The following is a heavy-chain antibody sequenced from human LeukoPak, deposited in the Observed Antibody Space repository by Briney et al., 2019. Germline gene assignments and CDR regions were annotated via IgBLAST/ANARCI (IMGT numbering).Heavy chain of an antibody. CDR1: GYTFTSYG. CDR2: ISAYNGNT. CDR3: ARYETSKYYYDSSGYKSPFDY. D-gene: IGHD3-22*01. J-gene: IGHJ4*02. V-gene: IGHV1-18*01. Sequence: ASVKVSCKASGYTFTSYGISWVRQAPGQGLEWMGWISAYNGNTNYAQKLQGRVTMTIDTSTSTAYMELRSLRSDDTAVYYCARYETSKYYYDSSGYKSPFDYWGQGTLVTVSS.